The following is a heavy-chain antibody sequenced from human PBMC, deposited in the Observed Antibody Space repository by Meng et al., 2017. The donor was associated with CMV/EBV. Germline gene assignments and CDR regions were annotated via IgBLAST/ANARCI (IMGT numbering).Heavy chain of an antibody. CDR2: IRYDGSNK. J-gene: IGHJ4*02. D-gene: IGHD6-13*01. V-gene: IGHV3-30*02. CDR1: GFTFSSYG. CDR3: AKDTYSSLDY. Sequence: GESLKISCAASGFTFSSYGMHWVRQAPGKGLEWVAFIRYDGSNKYYADSMKGRFTISRDISKNTLYLQMNSLRAEDTAVYYCAKDTYSSLDYWGQGTLVTVSS.